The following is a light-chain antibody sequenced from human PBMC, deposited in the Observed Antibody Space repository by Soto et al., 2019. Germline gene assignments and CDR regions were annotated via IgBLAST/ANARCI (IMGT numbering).Light chain of an antibody. CDR1: QSVRSK. Sequence: EIVLTQSPASLSVSPGERATLSCRASQSVRSKVAWYQQKPGQAPRLLIYDASKRATGIPARFSGSGSGTNFTLTISSLEPEDFAVYYCQQRRSWQVTFGQGTRLEIK. CDR2: DAS. V-gene: IGKV3D-11*02. CDR3: QQRRSWQVT. J-gene: IGKJ5*01.